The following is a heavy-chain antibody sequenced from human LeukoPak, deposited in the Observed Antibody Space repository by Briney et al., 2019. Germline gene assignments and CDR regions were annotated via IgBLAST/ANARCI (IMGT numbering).Heavy chain of an antibody. V-gene: IGHV1-46*01. CDR3: ASVGYCSSTSCYFIFDY. CDR1: GYTFTSYY. D-gene: IGHD2-2*01. CDR2: INPSGGST. Sequence: ASVKVSCKASGYTFTSYYMHWVRQAPGQGLEWVGIINPSGGSTSYAQKFQGRVTMTRDTSTSTVYMELSSLRSEDTAVYYCASVGYCSSTSCYFIFDYWGQGTLVTVSS. J-gene: IGHJ4*02.